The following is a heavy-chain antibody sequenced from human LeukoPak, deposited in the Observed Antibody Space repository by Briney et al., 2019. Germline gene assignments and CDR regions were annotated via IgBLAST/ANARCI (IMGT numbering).Heavy chain of an antibody. J-gene: IGHJ4*02. CDR3: ATMGLKPLPYYFDY. CDR1: GFTFSSYW. Sequence: GGSLRLSCAASGFTFSSYWMSWVRQAPGKGLEWVANIKQDGSERYHVDSVRGRLTISRDNAKNTLHLQMNSLRAEDTAVYYCATMGLKPLPYYFDYWGQGTLVTVSS. V-gene: IGHV3-7*01. CDR2: IKQDGSER. D-gene: IGHD3/OR15-3a*01.